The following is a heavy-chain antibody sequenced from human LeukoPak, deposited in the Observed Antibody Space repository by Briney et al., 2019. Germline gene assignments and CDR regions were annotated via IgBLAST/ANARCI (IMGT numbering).Heavy chain of an antibody. Sequence: GGSLRLSCEASGFTFTTYSMTWVRQAPGGGLEWVGFIRSKAYGGTTEYAASVKGRFTISRDDSKSIAYLQMNSLKTEDTAVYYCTRGQQLVPLLLDYWGQGTLVTVSS. CDR3: TRGQQLVPLLLDY. CDR2: IRSKAYGGTT. D-gene: IGHD6-13*01. J-gene: IGHJ4*02. CDR1: GFTFTTYS. V-gene: IGHV3-49*04.